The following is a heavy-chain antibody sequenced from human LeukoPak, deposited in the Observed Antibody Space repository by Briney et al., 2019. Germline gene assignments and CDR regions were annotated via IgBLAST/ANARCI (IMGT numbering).Heavy chain of an antibody. V-gene: IGHV1-46*01. J-gene: IGHJ4*02. CDR3: ARDIGGSLFDY. CDR1: GYTFTSYY. CDR2: INPSGGST. D-gene: IGHD1-26*01. Sequence: ASVKVSCKSSGYTFTSYYMHWVRQAPGQGLEWMGIINPSGGSTSYAQKFQGRVTMTRDTSTSTAYMELSRLRSDDTAVYYCARDIGGSLFDYWGQGTLVTVSS.